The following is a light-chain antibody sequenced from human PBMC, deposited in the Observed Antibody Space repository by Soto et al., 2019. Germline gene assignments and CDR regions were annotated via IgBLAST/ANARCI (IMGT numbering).Light chain of an antibody. V-gene: IGLV2-14*01. CDR3: SSYTSSNTFVL. J-gene: IGLJ2*01. CDR2: EVS. CDR1: SSDVGGYNY. Sequence: QSALTQPASVSGSPGQSITMSCTGTSSDVGGYNYVSWYQQHPDKAPKVMICEVSNRPSGISNRFSGSKSGNTASLTISGLQTEDEADYYCSSYTSSNTFVLFGGGTKLTVL.